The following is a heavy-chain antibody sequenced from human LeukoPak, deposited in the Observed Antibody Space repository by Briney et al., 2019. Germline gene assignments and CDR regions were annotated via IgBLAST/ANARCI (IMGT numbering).Heavy chain of an antibody. Sequence: AGGSLKLSCAASGFTFSSYSMNWVRQAPGKGLEWVSYIGVGSSAIYYADSVKGRFTISRDNSKNTLYLQMNSLRAEDTAVYYCAKDLSYNYGATKDYWGQGTLVTVSS. CDR3: AKDLSYNYGATKDY. CDR2: IGVGSSAI. J-gene: IGHJ4*02. D-gene: IGHD1-1*01. V-gene: IGHV3-48*01. CDR1: GFTFSSYS.